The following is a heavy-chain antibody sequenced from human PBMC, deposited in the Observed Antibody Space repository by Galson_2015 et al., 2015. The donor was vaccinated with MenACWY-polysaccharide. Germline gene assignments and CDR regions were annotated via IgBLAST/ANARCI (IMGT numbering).Heavy chain of an antibody. Sequence: SLRLSCAASGFTFTSYSMNWVRQAPGKGLEWVSSISTNSNYIYYADSVKGRFTISRDNAKNSLYLQMNSLRAEDTAVYYCARGDNVEMATSFDYWGQGTLVTVSS. CDR3: ARGDNVEMATSFDY. CDR1: GFTFTSYS. J-gene: IGHJ4*02. D-gene: IGHD5-24*01. V-gene: IGHV3-21*01. CDR2: ISTNSNYI.